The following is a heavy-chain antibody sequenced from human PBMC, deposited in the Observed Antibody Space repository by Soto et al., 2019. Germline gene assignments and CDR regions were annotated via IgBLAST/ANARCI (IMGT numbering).Heavy chain of an antibody. Sequence: TSETLSLTCTVSGGSISSYYWSWIRQPPGKGLEWIGYIYYSGSTNYNPSLKSRVTISVDTSKNQFSLKLSSVTAADTAVYYCARDLTWWFDPWGQGTLVTVSS. V-gene: IGHV4-59*01. J-gene: IGHJ5*02. CDR1: GGSISSYY. CDR3: ARDLTWWFDP. CDR2: IYYSGST.